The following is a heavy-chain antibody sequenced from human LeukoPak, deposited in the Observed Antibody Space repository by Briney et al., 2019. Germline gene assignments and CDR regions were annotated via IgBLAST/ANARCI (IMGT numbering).Heavy chain of an antibody. D-gene: IGHD3/OR15-3a*01. J-gene: IGHJ4*02. CDR2: IYYSGST. Sequence: PSETLSLTCTVSGGSISSYYWSWLRQPPGKGLEWIGYIYYSGSTNYNPSFKRRVPILVDKSKNQFALKQSSVTAADTAVYYCARSHSVWTSFDYWGQGTLVTVSS. CDR1: GGSISSYY. CDR3: ARSHSVWTSFDY. V-gene: IGHV4-59*01.